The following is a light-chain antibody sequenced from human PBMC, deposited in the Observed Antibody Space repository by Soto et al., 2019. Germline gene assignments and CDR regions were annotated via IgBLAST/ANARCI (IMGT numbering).Light chain of an antibody. V-gene: IGLV1-44*01. CDR1: SSNIGMNT. CDR2: NNG. J-gene: IGLJ3*02. Sequence: QSVLTQPPSASGTPGQRATISCSGSSSNIGMNTVNWYQQLPGTAPKLLIYNNGQRPSGVPDRFSGSKSGTSASLAISGLQSEDEADYYCSAWDDSLNAWVFGGGTKVTVL. CDR3: SAWDDSLNAWV.